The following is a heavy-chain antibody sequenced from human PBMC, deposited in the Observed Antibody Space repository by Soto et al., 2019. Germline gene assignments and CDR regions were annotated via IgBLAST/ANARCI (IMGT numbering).Heavy chain of an antibody. CDR1: GFTFSSYG. J-gene: IGHJ6*02. V-gene: IGHV3-30*18. Sequence: PGGSLRLSCAASGFTFSSYGMHWVRQARGKGLEWVAFISDDGSNKYYADSMKGRFTMSRDNSKSTLYLQMTSLRVEDTAVYYCTKRRNVLRFLEWSSGMEVWGQGTTVTVSS. D-gene: IGHD3-3*01. CDR2: ISDDGSNK. CDR3: TKRRNVLRFLEWSSGMEV.